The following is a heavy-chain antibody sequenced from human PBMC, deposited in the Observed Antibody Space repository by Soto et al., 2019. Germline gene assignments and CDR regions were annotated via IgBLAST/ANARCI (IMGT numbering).Heavy chain of an antibody. CDR1: GFSLSTSGVG. CDR2: LYWDDDK. V-gene: IGHV2-5*02. D-gene: IGHD7-27*01. CDR3: ARTSVNWGSRGLVDY. J-gene: IGHJ4*02. Sequence: QITLKESGPTLVKPTQTLTLTCTFSGFSLSTSGVGVGWIRQPPGKALEWLAFLYWDDDKRYSPSLKSRLTITKDTHKNQVLLTMTNMDAVDTATYYCARTSVNWGSRGLVDYWGQGTLVTVAS.